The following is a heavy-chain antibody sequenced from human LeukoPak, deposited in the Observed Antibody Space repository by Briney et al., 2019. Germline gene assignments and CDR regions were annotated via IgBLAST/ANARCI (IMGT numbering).Heavy chain of an antibody. CDR1: GGSISSGGYY. CDR3: ASTPGGHDAFDI. Sequence: PSQTLSLTCTVSGGSISSGGYYWSWIRQPPGKGLEWIGYIYHSGSTYYNPSLKSRVTISVDRSKNQFSLKLSSVTAADTAVYYCASTPGGHDAFDIWGQGTMVTVSS. V-gene: IGHV4-30-2*01. D-gene: IGHD3-10*01. J-gene: IGHJ3*02. CDR2: IYHSGST.